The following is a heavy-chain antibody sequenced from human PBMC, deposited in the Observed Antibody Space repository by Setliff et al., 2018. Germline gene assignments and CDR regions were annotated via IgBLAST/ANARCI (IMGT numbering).Heavy chain of an antibody. V-gene: IGHV1-2*02. J-gene: IGHJ3*02. CDR3: ARLFPYYYGSSGYHALDI. CDR1: GYNFNGYY. CDR2: IVPHTGGT. Sequence: ASVKVSCKASGYNFNGYYLSWVRQAPGQGLEWMGWIVPHTGGTRYAQKFEGRVSMTRDTSISTAYMELSGLRSDDTAVYYCARLFPYYYGSSGYHALDIWGQGTMVT. D-gene: IGHD3-22*01.